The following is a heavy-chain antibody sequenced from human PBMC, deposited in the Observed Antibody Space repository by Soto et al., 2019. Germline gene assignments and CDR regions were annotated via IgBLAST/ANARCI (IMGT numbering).Heavy chain of an antibody. J-gene: IGHJ2*01. CDR1: GFTFSSYG. Sequence: QVLLVESGGGVVQPGRSLRLSCAASGFTFSSYGMHWVRQAPGKGLEWVAVISYDGSNKYYADSVKGRFTISRDSSKNTLDNSTNTLYLQMSSLRPEDTAVYYCARWIGVRMGYFDIWGRGTLVTVSS. CDR2: ISYDGSNK. CDR3: ARWIGVRMGYFDI. D-gene: IGHD3-3*01. V-gene: IGHV3-30*03.